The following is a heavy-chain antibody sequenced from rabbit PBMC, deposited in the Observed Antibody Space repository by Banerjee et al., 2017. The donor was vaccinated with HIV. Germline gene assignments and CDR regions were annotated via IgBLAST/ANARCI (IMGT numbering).Heavy chain of an antibody. CDR2: IYTGTSGST. CDR1: GFDFSSTYY. CDR3: ARALYADYAGYGHNL. V-gene: IGHV1S40*01. J-gene: IGHJ4*01. D-gene: IGHD7-1*01. Sequence: QSLEESGGDLVKPEGSLTLTCKASGFDFSSTYYMCWVRQAPGKGLEWIACIYTGTSGSTYYASWAKGRFTISKTSSTTVTLQMTSLTDADTATYFCARALYADYAGYGHNLWGPGTLVTVS.